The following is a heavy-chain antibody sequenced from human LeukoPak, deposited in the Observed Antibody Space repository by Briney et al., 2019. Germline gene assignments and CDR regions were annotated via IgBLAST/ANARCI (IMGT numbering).Heavy chain of an antibody. D-gene: IGHD3-16*01. CDR1: GDSVSSNSAA. J-gene: IGHJ4*02. CDR2: TYYRSKWYN. CDR3: ARGWGLDY. V-gene: IGHV6-1*01. Sequence: SQTLSLTCAISGDSVSSNSAAWNWIRQSPSRGLEWLGRTYYRSKWYNDYAESVKSRITFNVDTTKNQFSLQLNFVTPEDTAVYYCARGWGLDYWGQGTLVTVSS.